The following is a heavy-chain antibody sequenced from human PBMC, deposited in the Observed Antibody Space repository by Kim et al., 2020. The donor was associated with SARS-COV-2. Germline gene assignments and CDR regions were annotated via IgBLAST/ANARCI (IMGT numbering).Heavy chain of an antibody. J-gene: IGHJ5*02. Sequence: GGSLRLSCAASGFTVSSNYMSWVRQAPGKGLEWVSVIYSGGSTYYADSVKGRFTISRDNSKNTPYLQMNSRRAEDTAVYYCARASPLYHNWFDPWGQGTLVTVSS. CDR3: ARASPLYHNWFDP. CDR2: IYSGGST. V-gene: IGHV3-66*01. CDR1: GFTVSSNY.